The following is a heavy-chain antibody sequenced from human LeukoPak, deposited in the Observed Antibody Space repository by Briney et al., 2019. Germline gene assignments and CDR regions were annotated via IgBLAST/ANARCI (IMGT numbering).Heavy chain of an antibody. Sequence: GGSLRLSCAASGFTFSTYAMSWVRQAPGKGLEWVSLISGSGGSPYYADSVKGGFTISRDNGKNTLSLQMNSLRAEDTALYYCAKERLTTTTFDSWGRGTLVTVSS. D-gene: IGHD4-11*01. CDR2: ISGSGGSP. V-gene: IGHV3-23*01. CDR1: GFTFSTYA. J-gene: IGHJ4*02. CDR3: AKERLTTTTFDS.